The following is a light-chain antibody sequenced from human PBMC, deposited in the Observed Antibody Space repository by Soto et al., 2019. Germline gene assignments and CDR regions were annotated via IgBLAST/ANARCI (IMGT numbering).Light chain of an antibody. CDR3: QQYYSFPLT. J-gene: IGKJ4*01. V-gene: IGKV4-1*01. Sequence: DIVMTQSPDSLAVTLGERATINCKSSQSVLYSSINKNYLTWYQQKPGQPPKLLIYWASTRESGVPDRFSGSGSGTDFTLTISSLQAEDVAVYYCQQYYSFPLTFGGGTKVEIK. CDR1: QSVLYSSINKNY. CDR2: WAS.